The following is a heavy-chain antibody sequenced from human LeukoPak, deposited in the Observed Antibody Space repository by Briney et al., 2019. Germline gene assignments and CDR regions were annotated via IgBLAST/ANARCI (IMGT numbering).Heavy chain of an antibody. CDR1: GYTFTGYY. J-gene: IGHJ4*02. CDR3: ARLYSGSYYEEDGIDY. D-gene: IGHD1-26*01. V-gene: IGHV1-2*06. CDR2: INPNSGGT. Sequence: ASVKVSCKASGYTFTGYYMHWVRQAPGQGLEWMGRINPNSGGTNYAQKFQGRVTMTRDTSISTAYMELSRLRSDDTAVYYCARLYSGSYYEEDGIDYWGQGTLVTVSS.